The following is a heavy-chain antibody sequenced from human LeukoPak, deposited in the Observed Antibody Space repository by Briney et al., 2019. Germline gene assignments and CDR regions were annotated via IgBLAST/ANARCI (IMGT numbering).Heavy chain of an antibody. Sequence: SETLSLTCTVSGGSISSYYWSWIRQPPGKGLEWIGYIYYSGSTYYNPSLKSRVTISVDTSKNQFSLKLSSVTAADTAVYYCAQNWESTADWGQGTLVTVSS. V-gene: IGHV4-59*04. CDR3: AQNWESTAD. CDR1: GGSISSYY. CDR2: IYYSGST. J-gene: IGHJ4*02. D-gene: IGHD7-27*01.